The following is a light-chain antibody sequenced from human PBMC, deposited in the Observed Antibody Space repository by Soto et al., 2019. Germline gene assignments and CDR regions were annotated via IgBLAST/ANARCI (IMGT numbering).Light chain of an antibody. CDR2: EVS. V-gene: IGLV2-14*01. CDR1: SSDVGGYNY. J-gene: IGLJ1*01. Sequence: QSVLTQPASVSGSPGQSITISCTGTSSDVGGYNYVSWYQQHPGKAPKLMIYEVSNLPSGASNRFSGSKSGNTASLTISGLQAEDEVDYYCSSYTTSSSLYVFGTGTKVT. CDR3: SSYTTSSSLYV.